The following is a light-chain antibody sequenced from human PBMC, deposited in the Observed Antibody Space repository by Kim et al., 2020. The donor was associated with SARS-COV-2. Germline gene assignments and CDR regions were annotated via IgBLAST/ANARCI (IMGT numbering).Light chain of an antibody. V-gene: IGKV1-27*01. CDR1: QDISNH. CDR2: AAS. CDR3: QTYHNAPWT. Sequence: DIQMTQSPSSLSASVGDGVTITCRAGQDISNHLAWYQQKPGKVPKVLISAASALQSGVPSRFSGSRSGTDFTLTISSLQPEDVATYYCQTYHNAPWTFGQVTKVELK. J-gene: IGKJ1*01.